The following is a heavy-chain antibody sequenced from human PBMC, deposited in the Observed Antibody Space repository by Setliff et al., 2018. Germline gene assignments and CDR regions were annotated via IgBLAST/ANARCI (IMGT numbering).Heavy chain of an antibody. CDR1: GFTFSDYW. D-gene: IGHD6-19*01. CDR3: VKDSGGWYY. Sequence: GGSLRLSCAASGFTFSDYWMYWVRQAPGKGLVWVSRINSGSGFLTHYADSVKGRFTISRDNSNSTLYLQMNSLTAEATAVYYCVKDSGGWYYWGQGTLVTVSS. V-gene: IGHV3-23*01. CDR2: INSGSGFLT. J-gene: IGHJ4*02.